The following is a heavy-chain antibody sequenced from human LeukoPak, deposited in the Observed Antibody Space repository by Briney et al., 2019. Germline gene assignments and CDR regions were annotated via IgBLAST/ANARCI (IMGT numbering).Heavy chain of an antibody. CDR1: GGTFSSYA. CDR3: AGGSEYDYVWGSYRLPLDY. Sequence: SVKVSCKASGGTFSSYAISWVRQAPGQGLEWMGGIIPIFGTANYAQKFQGRVTITADESTSTAYMELSSLRSEDTAVYYCAGGSEYDYVWGSYRLPLDYWGQGTLVTVSS. V-gene: IGHV1-69*13. J-gene: IGHJ4*02. D-gene: IGHD3-16*02. CDR2: IIPIFGTA.